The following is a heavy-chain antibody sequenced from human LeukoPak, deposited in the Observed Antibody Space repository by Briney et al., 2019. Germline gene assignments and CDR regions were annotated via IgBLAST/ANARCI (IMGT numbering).Heavy chain of an antibody. V-gene: IGHV4-61*01. J-gene: IGHJ6*02. CDR3: ERGTPLGYCSGGSCRAAASYYYGMDV. CDR1: GPSVSSGSYY. Sequence: SETLSLTCTVYGPSVSSGSYYWGWLRQPPGKGLEWIGYIYYRCSTNYHRSLESRVSISVDTSKNQFSLKLSSVAAADTAVYYCERGTPLGYCSGGSCRAAASYYYGMDVWGQGTTVTVS. CDR2: IYYRCST. D-gene: IGHD2-15*01.